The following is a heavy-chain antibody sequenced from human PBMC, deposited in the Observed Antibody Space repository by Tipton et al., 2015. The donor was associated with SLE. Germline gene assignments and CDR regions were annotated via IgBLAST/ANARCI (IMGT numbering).Heavy chain of an antibody. CDR1: GFIFSDYW. D-gene: IGHD1-14*01. V-gene: IGHV3-74*01. J-gene: IGHJ4*02. CDR3: ARTTRGGRKFHFDY. CDR2: INNDGSTT. Sequence: SLRLSCAASGFIFSDYWIHWVRQVPGKGLVWVSRINNDGSTTSYADSVKGRFTISRDNAQNLVYLQMNSLRAEDTAVYYCARTTRGGRKFHFDYWGQGTLVTVSS.